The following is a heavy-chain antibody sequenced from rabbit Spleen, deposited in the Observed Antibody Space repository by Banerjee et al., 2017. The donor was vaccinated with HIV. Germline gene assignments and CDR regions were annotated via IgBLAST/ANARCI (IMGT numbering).Heavy chain of an antibody. CDR3: ARDEADGLGCALNL. V-gene: IGHV1S45*01. CDR1: GFSFSSSYW. CDR2: IYAGSSGST. D-gene: IGHD6-1*01. Sequence: QEQLEESGGDLVKPEGSLTLTCTASGFSFSSSYWMCWVRQAPGKGLEWIACIYAGSSGSTYYASWAKGRFTISKTSSTTVTLQMTSLTAADTATYFCARDEADGLGCALNLWGPGTLVTVS. J-gene: IGHJ4*01.